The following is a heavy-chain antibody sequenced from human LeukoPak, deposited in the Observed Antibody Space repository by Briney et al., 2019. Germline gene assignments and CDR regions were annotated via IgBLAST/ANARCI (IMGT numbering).Heavy chain of an antibody. CDR1: GYTFTGYY. CDR2: INPNSGGT. V-gene: IGHV1-2*02. Sequence: ASVKVSCKASGYTFTGYYMHWVRQAPGQGLEWMGWINPNSGGTNYAQKFQGRVTMTRDTSISTAYMELSRLRSDDTAVYYCARRLVDFWSGYYYYYMDVWGKGTTVTVSS. J-gene: IGHJ6*03. CDR3: ARRLVDFWSGYYYYYMDV. D-gene: IGHD3-3*01.